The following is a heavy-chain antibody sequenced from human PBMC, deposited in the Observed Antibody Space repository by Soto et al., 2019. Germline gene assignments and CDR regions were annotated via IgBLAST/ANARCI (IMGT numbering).Heavy chain of an antibody. V-gene: IGHV3-7*01. CDR2: IKQDGSEK. CDR3: ARVRYYDSREDY. Sequence: PGGSLRLSCASSGFTFISYWMGWVRQAPGKGLEWVANIKQDGSEKYYVDSVKGRFTISRDNAKNSLYLQMNSLRAEDTAVYYCARVRYYDSREDYWGQGTLVTVSS. CDR1: GFTFISYW. D-gene: IGHD3-22*01. J-gene: IGHJ4*02.